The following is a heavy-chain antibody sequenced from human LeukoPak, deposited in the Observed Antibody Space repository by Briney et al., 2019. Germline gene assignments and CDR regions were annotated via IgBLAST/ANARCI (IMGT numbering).Heavy chain of an antibody. J-gene: IGHJ6*03. CDR1: GFTFSSYG. V-gene: IGHV3-30*02. CDR3: AKDGDSSGLFRLRDYYYYMDV. CDR2: IRYDGSNK. Sequence: GGSLRLSCAASGFTFSSYGMHWVRQAPGKGLEWVAFIRYDGSNKYYADSVKGRFTISRDNSKNTLYLQMNSLRAEDTAVYYCAKDGDSSGLFRLRDYYYYMDVWGKGTTVTVSS. D-gene: IGHD6-25*01.